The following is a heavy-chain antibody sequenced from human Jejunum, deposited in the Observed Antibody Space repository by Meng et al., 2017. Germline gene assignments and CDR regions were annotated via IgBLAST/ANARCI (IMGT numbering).Heavy chain of an antibody. CDR2: IQPDGNEK. D-gene: IGHD3-10*01. CDR3: ARGTSTMVRALL. Sequence: GESLKISCGAPGFTFRSYWMSWVRQAPGKGLEWVANIQPDGNEKYYVDSVKGRFIISRDNARDSLFLQLNSLRAEDTAVYYCARGTSTMVRALLWGQGTLVTVSS. V-gene: IGHV3-7*01. CDR1: GFTFRSYW. J-gene: IGHJ4*02.